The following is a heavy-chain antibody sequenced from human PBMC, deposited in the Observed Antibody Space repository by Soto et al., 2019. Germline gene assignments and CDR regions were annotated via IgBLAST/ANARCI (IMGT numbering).Heavy chain of an antibody. Sequence: EVQLLESGGGLVQPGGSLRLSCAASGFTFSSYAMSWVRQAPGKGLEWVSAISGSGGSAYYADSVKGRFTISRDNSKNTLYLQMNSLRAEDTAVYYCAKGTTLMVYAIDHWGQGTLVTVSS. CDR2: ISGSGGSA. D-gene: IGHD2-8*01. CDR3: AKGTTLMVYAIDH. CDR1: GFTFSSYA. J-gene: IGHJ4*02. V-gene: IGHV3-23*01.